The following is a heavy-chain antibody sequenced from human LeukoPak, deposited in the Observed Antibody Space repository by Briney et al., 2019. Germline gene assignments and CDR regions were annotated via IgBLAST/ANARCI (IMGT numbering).Heavy chain of an antibody. CDR1: GGSISSNSHY. J-gene: IGHJ4*02. V-gene: IGHV4-39*07. CDR2: IYHSGST. D-gene: IGHD3-22*01. CDR3: ARGVAADSSGYYFDY. Sequence: SETLSLTCTISGGSISSNSHYWGWVRQPPGKGLEWIGYIYHSGSTYYNPSLKSRVTISVDRSKNQFSLKLSSVTAADTAVYYCARGVAADSSGYYFDYWGQGTLVTVSS.